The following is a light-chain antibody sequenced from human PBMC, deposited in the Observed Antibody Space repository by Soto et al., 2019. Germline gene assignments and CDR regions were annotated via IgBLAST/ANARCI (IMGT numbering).Light chain of an antibody. CDR3: SSYTRSNTYV. CDR2: EVS. CDR1: SSDVGGYNY. Sequence: QSALTQPASVSGSPGQSITISCTGTSSDVGGYNYVSWYQQHPGKAPKLMIYEVSNRPSRVSNRFSGSKSGNAASLTISGLQAEDEADYYCSSYTRSNTYVFGTGTKPTVL. J-gene: IGLJ1*01. V-gene: IGLV2-14*01.